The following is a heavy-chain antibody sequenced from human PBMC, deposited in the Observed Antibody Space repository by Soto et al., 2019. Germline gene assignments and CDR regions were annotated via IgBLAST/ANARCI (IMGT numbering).Heavy chain of an antibody. V-gene: IGHV4-4*02. CDR2: VYHSGST. Sequence: QVQLQESGPGLVKPSGTLSLTCAVSGGSISSSNWWSWVRQPPGKGLEWIGEVYHSGSTNYNPSLKSRVTITVDKSKNPISLKLSSVTAADTAVYYCARRDLSAQGINAFDIWGQGTMVTVSS. J-gene: IGHJ3*02. CDR1: GGSISSSNW. CDR3: ARRDLSAQGINAFDI.